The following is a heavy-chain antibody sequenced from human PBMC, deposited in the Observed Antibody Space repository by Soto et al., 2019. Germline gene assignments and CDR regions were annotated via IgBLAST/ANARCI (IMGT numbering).Heavy chain of an antibody. J-gene: IGHJ4*02. CDR1: GYTFTSYG. D-gene: IGHD2-15*01. CDR3: ARDRCSGGSCKTTSKPFDY. V-gene: IGHV1-18*01. CDR2: ISAYNGNT. Sequence: ASVKVSCKASGYTFTSYGISWVRQAPGQGLEWMGWISAYNGNTNYAQKLQGRVTMTTDTSTSTAYMELRSLRSDDTAVYCCARDRCSGGSCKTTSKPFDYWGQGTLVTVSS.